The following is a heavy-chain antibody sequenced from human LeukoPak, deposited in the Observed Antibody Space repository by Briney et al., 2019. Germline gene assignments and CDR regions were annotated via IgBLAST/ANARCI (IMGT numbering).Heavy chain of an antibody. CDR2: ISGSGGST. Sequence: RPGGSVRLSCAASGFTFSSYAMSWVRQAPGKGLEWVSAISGSGGSTYYADSVKGRFTISRDNSKNTLYLQMNSLRAEDTAVYYCANSRLLYWFDPWGQGTLVTVSS. V-gene: IGHV3-23*01. CDR1: GFTFSSYA. D-gene: IGHD2-15*01. J-gene: IGHJ5*02. CDR3: ANSRLLYWFDP.